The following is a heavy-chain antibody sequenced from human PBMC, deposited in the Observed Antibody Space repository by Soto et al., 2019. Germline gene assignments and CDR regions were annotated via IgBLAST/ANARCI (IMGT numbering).Heavy chain of an antibody. D-gene: IGHD5-12*01. CDR1: GFSLSTSGVG. V-gene: IGHV2-5*02. Sequence: QITLKESSPTLVKPTQTLTLTCTFSGFSLSTSGVGVGWIRQPPGKALEWLALIYWDDDHRYSPSLKSRLTITKDTSKIQVVLTMTNMDPVDTATYYCAHRPNITVGYIFDYWGQGTLVTVSS. J-gene: IGHJ4*02. CDR2: IYWDDDH. CDR3: AHRPNITVGYIFDY.